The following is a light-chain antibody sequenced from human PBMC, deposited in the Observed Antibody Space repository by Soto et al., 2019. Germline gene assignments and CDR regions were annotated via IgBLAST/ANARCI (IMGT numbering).Light chain of an antibody. V-gene: IGLV2-14*01. J-gene: IGLJ1*01. CDR3: SASTTSSTV. Sequence: QSALTQPASVSGSPGQSITISCTGTNSDVGDYKYVSWYQQHPGNAPKLMIYDVNSRPSGISNRFSGSKSGNTASLTISGLQAEDDADYYCSASTTSSTVFGTGTKLTVL. CDR1: NSDVGDYKY. CDR2: DVN.